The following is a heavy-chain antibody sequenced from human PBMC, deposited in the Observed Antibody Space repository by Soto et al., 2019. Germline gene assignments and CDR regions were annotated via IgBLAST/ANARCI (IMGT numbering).Heavy chain of an antibody. CDR1: GYTFTSYA. CDR2: INAGNGNT. CDR3: ARGLGLYYFDY. Sequence: QVQLVQSGAEVKKPGASVKVSFEASGYTFTSYAMHWVRQAPGQRLEWMGWINAGNGNTKYSQKFQGRVTITRDTSASTAYMELSSLRSEDTAVYYCARGLGLYYFDYWGQGTLVTVSS. V-gene: IGHV1-3*01. D-gene: IGHD1-26*01. J-gene: IGHJ4*02.